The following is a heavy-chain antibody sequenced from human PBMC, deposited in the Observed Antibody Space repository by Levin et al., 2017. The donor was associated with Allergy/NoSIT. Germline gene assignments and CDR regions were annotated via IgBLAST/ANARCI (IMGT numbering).Heavy chain of an antibody. J-gene: IGHJ4*02. CDR1: GGSISSGDHY. V-gene: IGHV4-31*03. Sequence: SETLSLTCTVSGGSISSGDHYWTWLRHSPGKGLEWLGYISYSGRTYYNPSLQNRGTISIDMSKSQFSLSVRSVTAADTATHYCARGYDESVGYFGSWGQGTLVTVSS. CDR2: ISYSGRT. D-gene: IGHD5-12*01. CDR3: ARGYDESVGYFGS.